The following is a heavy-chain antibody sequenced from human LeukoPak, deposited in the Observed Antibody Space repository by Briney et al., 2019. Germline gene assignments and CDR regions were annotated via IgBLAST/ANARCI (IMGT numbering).Heavy chain of an antibody. V-gene: IGHV3-21*01. CDR3: ARDERDSSGYSIYDAFDI. D-gene: IGHD3-22*01. J-gene: IGHJ3*02. CDR2: ISSSSYI. CDR1: GFTFSSYS. Sequence: GGSLRLSCAASGFTFSSYSMNWVRQAPGKGLEWVSSISSSSYIYYADSVKGRFTISRDNAKNSLYLQMNSLRAEDTAVYYCARDERDSSGYSIYDAFDIWGQGTMVTVSS.